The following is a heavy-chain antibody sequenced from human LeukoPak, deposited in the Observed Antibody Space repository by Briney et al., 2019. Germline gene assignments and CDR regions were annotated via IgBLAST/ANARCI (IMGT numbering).Heavy chain of an antibody. V-gene: IGHV4-39*01. D-gene: IGHD6-19*01. CDR1: GGSISSSSYY. J-gene: IGHJ4*02. CDR3: ARPVAGMEYYFDY. Sequence: SETLSLTCTVSGGSISSSSYYWGWIRQPPGKGLEWIGSIYYSGSTYYNPSLKSRVTISVDTSKNQFSLKLSSVTAADTAVYYCARPVAGMEYYFDYWGQGTLVTVSS. CDR2: IYYSGST.